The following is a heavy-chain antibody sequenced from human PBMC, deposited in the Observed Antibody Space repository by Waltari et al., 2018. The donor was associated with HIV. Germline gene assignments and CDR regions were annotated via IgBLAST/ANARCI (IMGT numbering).Heavy chain of an antibody. Sequence: EVHLVESGGGLVHPGGSLRLSCAASGFKFEDYAMQGVRQAPGKGLGWVSGVSWNSETIGYADSVKGRFTISRDNAKNSLSLQMNSLRAEDTALYYCAKVAMTAVTSYAIDIWGQGTMVTVSS. CDR1: GFKFEDYA. V-gene: IGHV3-9*01. CDR3: AKVAMTAVTSYAIDI. D-gene: IGHD4-17*01. CDR2: VSWNSETI. J-gene: IGHJ3*02.